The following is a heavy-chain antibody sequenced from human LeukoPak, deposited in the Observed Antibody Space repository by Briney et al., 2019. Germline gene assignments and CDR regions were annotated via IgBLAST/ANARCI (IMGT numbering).Heavy chain of an antibody. J-gene: IGHJ4*02. CDR1: GGSFSGYY. CDR3: ARLLIAVAGDVDY. D-gene: IGHD6-19*01. Sequence: PSETLSLTCAVYGGSFSGYYWSWIRQPPGKGLEWIGEINHSGSTNYNPSLKSRVTISVDTSKNQFSLKLSSVPAADTAVYYCARLLIAVAGDVDYWGQGTLVTVSS. V-gene: IGHV4-34*01. CDR2: INHSGST.